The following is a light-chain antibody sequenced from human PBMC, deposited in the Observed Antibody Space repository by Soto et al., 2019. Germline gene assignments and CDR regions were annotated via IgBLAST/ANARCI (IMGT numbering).Light chain of an antibody. CDR2: YAS. CDR1: QSVSSY. V-gene: IGKV3-11*01. CDR3: HQRGNWQLT. J-gene: IGKJ4*01. Sequence: EIVLTQSPATLSLSPGERATLSCRASQSVSSYLAWYQQKPRQAPRLLIYYASNRATGIPARFSGSGSGTDFTLTISSLEPEDFAVYCCHQRGNWQLTFGGGTKVEIK.